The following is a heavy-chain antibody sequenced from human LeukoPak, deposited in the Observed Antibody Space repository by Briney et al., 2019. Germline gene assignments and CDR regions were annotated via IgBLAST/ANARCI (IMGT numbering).Heavy chain of an antibody. CDR2: IYYSGST. V-gene: IGHV4-59*01. D-gene: IGHD3-22*01. CDR3: ARAKATMIVVVPDDAFDI. Sequence: ASETLSLTCTVSGGSLYRYYGSWIRQPPGKGLEWIGYIYYSGSTNYNPSLKSRVTISVDTSKNQFSLKLSSVTAADTAVYYCARAKATMIVVVPDDAFDIWGQGTMVTVSS. J-gene: IGHJ3*02. CDR1: GGSLYRYY.